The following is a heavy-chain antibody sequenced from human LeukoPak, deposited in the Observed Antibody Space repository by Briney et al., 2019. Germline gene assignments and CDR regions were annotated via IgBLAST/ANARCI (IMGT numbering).Heavy chain of an antibody. Sequence: GGSLRLSCAASGFTVSSNYMSWVRQAAGKGLEWVSVIYSGGSTYYADSVKGRFSISRDNSKNTLHLQMNSLRVEDTAVYYCARDFCSAGSCYPDNWGQGTLVPVSS. CDR3: ARDFCSAGSCYPDN. V-gene: IGHV3-66*01. CDR1: GFTVSSNY. J-gene: IGHJ4*02. D-gene: IGHD2-15*01. CDR2: IYSGGST.